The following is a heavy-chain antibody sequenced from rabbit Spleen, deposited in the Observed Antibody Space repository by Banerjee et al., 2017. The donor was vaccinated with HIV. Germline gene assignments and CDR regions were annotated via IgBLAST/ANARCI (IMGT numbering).Heavy chain of an antibody. D-gene: IGHD6-1*01. V-gene: IGHV1S40*01. Sequence: QSLEESGGGLVQPEGSLTLTCTASGFSFNNNYYMCWVRQAPGKGLEWIACIYAGSSGSTYYASWAKGRFTISKTSSTTVTLQMTSLTAADTATYFCTRGPGDTGYASTLWGPGTLVTVS. CDR3: TRGPGDTGYASTL. J-gene: IGHJ4*01. CDR2: IYAGSSGST. CDR1: GFSFNNNYY.